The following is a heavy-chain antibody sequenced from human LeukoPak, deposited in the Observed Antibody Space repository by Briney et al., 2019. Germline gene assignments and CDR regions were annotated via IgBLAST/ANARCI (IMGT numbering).Heavy chain of an antibody. V-gene: IGHV3-7*03. Sequence: TGGSRRLSCAPSGFTLRSYWMSWVRQAPGKVLEWVANIKQDGSEKYYVDSVKGRLTITREKGKNSLYLQMNSLRAEDTAVYYCARKAYGLDVWGKGTTVTVSS. CDR2: IKQDGSEK. J-gene: IGHJ6*04. CDR3: ARKAYGLDV. CDR1: GFTLRSYW.